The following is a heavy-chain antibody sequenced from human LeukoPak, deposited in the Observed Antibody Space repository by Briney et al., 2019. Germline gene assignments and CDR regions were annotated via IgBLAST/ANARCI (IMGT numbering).Heavy chain of an antibody. D-gene: IGHD2-15*01. J-gene: IGHJ5*02. CDR2: IFSSGNT. Sequence: SETLSLTCTVSGGSISNYAWNWLRQPPGKGLEGIGRIFSSGNTIYNTSLKSRVTVLVDTSRNQFSLRLSSVTAADTGVYYCGRREVEGGSDGSRNWLGRWGQGTLVTVSS. CDR1: GGSISNYA. CDR3: GRREVEGGSDGSRNWLGR. V-gene: IGHV4-4*08.